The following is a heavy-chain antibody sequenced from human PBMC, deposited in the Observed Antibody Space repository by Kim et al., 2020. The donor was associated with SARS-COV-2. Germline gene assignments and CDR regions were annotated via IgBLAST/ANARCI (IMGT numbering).Heavy chain of an antibody. D-gene: IGHD6-19*01. V-gene: IGHV1-3*04. J-gene: IGHJ4*02. CDR1: GYTFINYV. Sequence: ASVKVSCKASGYTFINYVMHWVRQAPGQRLEWMGLISIGHDDTKYSQKFRGRVTITRDTTASTAYMELSSLRSEDTAVYYCARGSGWAFDHWCQGTLVTV. CDR3: ARGSGWAFDH. CDR2: ISIGHDDT.